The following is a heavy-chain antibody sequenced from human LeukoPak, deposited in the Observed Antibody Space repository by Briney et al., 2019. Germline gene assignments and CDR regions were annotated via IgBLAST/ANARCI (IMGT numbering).Heavy chain of an antibody. CDR3: ARDDKYYFDY. Sequence: SVKVSCKASGGTFSSYAISWVRQAPGQGPEWMGRIIPIFGTANYAQKFQGRVTITTDESTSTAYMELSSLRSEDTAVYYCARDDKYYFDYWGQGTLVTVSS. V-gene: IGHV1-69*05. D-gene: IGHD3-9*01. CDR2: IIPIFGTA. J-gene: IGHJ4*02. CDR1: GGTFSSYA.